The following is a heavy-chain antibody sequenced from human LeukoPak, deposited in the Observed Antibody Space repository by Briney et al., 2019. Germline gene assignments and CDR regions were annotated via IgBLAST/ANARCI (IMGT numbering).Heavy chain of an antibody. D-gene: IGHD3-22*01. V-gene: IGHV3-7*01. CDR2: MKQDGREK. CDR1: GFIFSNYW. J-gene: IGHJ4*02. Sequence: GGSLRLSCVASGFIFSNYWMSWVRQVPGKGLEWVANMKQDGREKYLVDSVKGRFTISRDNAKNSVYLQMNSLRAEDTAVYYCARSAGVVSGYYFDYWGQGSLVTVSS. CDR3: ARSAGVVSGYYFDY.